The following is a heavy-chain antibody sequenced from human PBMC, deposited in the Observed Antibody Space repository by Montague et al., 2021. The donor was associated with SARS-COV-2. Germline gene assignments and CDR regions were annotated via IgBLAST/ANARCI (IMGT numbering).Heavy chain of an antibody. D-gene: IGHD5-18*01. V-gene: IGHV4-39*01. Sequence: SETLSLTCTVTGGPIRGSSDYWGWIRQSPGKGLEWITSVDYSGNTYYSPSLKSRLTISVDTSKNQFSLKLNSVTAADTALYYCARREYSYGWGDWGQGTLVTVSS. CDR3: ARREYSYGWGD. CDR2: VDYSGNT. J-gene: IGHJ4*02. CDR1: GGPIRGSSDY.